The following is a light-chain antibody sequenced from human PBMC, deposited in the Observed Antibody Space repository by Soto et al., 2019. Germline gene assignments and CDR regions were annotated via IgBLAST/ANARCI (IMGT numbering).Light chain of an antibody. CDR2: DES. CDR3: QQRSSWPPIT. CDR1: QTIDNT. V-gene: IGKV3-11*01. Sequence: EIELTQSPGTLSLSPGERSTLSCRSRQTIDNTLAWYQRKPGQVPRLLIYDESTRATGVPARFSGSGSGTDFTLTISSLQSEDFAVYFCQQRSSWPPITFGQGTRLEI. J-gene: IGKJ5*01.